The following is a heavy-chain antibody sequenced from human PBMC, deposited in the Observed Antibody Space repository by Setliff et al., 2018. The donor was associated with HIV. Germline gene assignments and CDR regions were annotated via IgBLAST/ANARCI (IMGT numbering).Heavy chain of an antibody. Sequence: PGGSLRFSCAASGFSFRSYAVSWVRQAPGMGLEWVSVISGSGDITYYRESVKGRFTVSRDNSNNTVYLQMNSLRAEDTAMYYCARDVSWRVRTYIDYWGKRALVTVAS. V-gene: IGHV3-23*01. CDR1: GFSFRSYA. CDR3: ARDVSWRVRTYIDY. D-gene: IGHD3-3*01. CDR2: ISGSGDIT. J-gene: IGHJ4*02.